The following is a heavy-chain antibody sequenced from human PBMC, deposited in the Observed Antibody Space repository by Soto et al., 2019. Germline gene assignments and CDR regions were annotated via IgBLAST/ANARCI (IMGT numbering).Heavy chain of an antibody. CDR1: AGTFSSYA. V-gene: IGHV1-69*13. D-gene: IGHD3-16*01. J-gene: IGHJ4*02. CDR2: IIPIFGTA. Sequence: SVKVSCNASAGTFSSYAIHWVRQAPGQGLEWMGGIIPIFGTANYAQKFQGRVTITADESTSTAYMELSSLSAEDTVVYYCATRDPAYPQFDYWGQGCLDPVSS. CDR3: ATRDPAYPQFDY.